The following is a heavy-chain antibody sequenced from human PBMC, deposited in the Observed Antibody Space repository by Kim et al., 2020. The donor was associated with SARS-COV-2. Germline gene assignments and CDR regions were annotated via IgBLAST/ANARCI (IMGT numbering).Heavy chain of an antibody. V-gene: IGHV3-21*01. J-gene: IGHJ4*02. CDR1: GFTFSSYS. CDR3: ARAVPAPQQKLAAAGPDY. CDR2: ISSSSSYI. D-gene: IGHD6-13*01. Sequence: GGSLRLSCAASGFTFSSYSMNWVRQAPGKGLEWVSSISSSSSYIYYADSVKGRFTISRDNAKNSLYLQMNSLRAEDTAVYYCARAVPAPQQKLAAAGPDYWGQGTLVTVSS.